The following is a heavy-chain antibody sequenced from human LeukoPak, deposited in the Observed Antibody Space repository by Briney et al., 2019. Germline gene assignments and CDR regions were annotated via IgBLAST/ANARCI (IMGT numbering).Heavy chain of an antibody. V-gene: IGHV4-34*01. J-gene: IGHJ5*02. Sequence: SETLSLTCAVYGGSFSGYYWSWIRQPPGKGLEWIGEINHSGSTNYNPSLKSRVTISVDRSKNQFSLKLSSVTAADTAVYYCARGWPGVVSLNDWFDPWGQGTLVTVSS. D-gene: IGHD2-21*01. CDR1: GGSFSGYY. CDR2: INHSGST. CDR3: ARGWPGVVSLNDWFDP.